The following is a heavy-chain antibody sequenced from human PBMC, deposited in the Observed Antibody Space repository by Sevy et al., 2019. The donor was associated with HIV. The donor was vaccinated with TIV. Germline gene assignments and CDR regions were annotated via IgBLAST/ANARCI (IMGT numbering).Heavy chain of an antibody. CDR3: ARSGYYGSGSYAYYYYYGMDV. D-gene: IGHD3-10*01. Sequence: ASVKVSCKASGGTFSSYAISWVRQAPGQGLEWMGGIIPIFGTANYAQKFQGRVTITADESTSTAYMELSSLGSEDTAVYYCARSGYYGSGSYAYYYYYGMDVWGQGTTVTVSS. CDR2: IIPIFGTA. J-gene: IGHJ6*02. V-gene: IGHV1-69*13. CDR1: GGTFSSYA.